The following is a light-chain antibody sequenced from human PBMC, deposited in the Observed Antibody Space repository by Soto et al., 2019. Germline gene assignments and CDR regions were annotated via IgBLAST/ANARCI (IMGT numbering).Light chain of an antibody. Sequence: IQITQSPSSLSAYVGVRVTITCRASQSIANYLNWYQQKPGKAPKLLIYAASTLESGVPSRFSGSGSGTDFTLTISSLQPEDFATYYCQQSYNNPKTFGQGTKVDIK. CDR2: AAS. J-gene: IGKJ1*01. CDR3: QQSYNNPKT. CDR1: QSIANY. V-gene: IGKV1-39*01.